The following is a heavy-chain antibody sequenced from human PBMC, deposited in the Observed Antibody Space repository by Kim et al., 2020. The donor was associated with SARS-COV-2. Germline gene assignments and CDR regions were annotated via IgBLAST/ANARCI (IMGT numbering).Heavy chain of an antibody. V-gene: IGHV3-33*01. CDR3: ARDLLAVAGTVVGY. CDR1: GFTFSSYG. J-gene: IGHJ4*02. D-gene: IGHD6-19*01. Sequence: GGSLRLSCAASGFTFSSYGMHWVRQAPGKGLEWVAVIWYDGSNKYYADSVKGRFTISRDNSKNTLYLQMNSLRAEDTAVYYCARDLLAVAGTVVGYWGQGTLVTVSS. CDR2: IWYDGSNK.